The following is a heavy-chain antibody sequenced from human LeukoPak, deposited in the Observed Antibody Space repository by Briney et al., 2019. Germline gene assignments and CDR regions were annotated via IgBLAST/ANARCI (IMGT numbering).Heavy chain of an antibody. J-gene: IGHJ2*01. CDR1: GYTFTSYD. CDR3: ASYYDSSGYLSDFDL. V-gene: IGHV1-2*02. CDR2: INPNSGGT. D-gene: IGHD3-22*01. Sequence: ASVTVSCKASGYTFTSYDINWVRQAPGQGLEWMGWINPNSGGTNYAQKFQGRVTMTRDTSISTAYMELSRLRSDDTAVYYCASYYDSSGYLSDFDLWGRGTLVTVSS.